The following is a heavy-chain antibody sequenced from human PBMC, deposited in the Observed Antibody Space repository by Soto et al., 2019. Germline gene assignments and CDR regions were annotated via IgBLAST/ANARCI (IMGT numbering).Heavy chain of an antibody. Sequence: SETLSLTCAVSGGSISSGGYSWSWNRQPPGKGLEWIGYIYYSGSSSYNPSLKSRLTISIDTSKNQFSLKLTSVTAADMAVYYCARDGDYFGSGSPPLLSKWGQGTLVTVSS. CDR2: IYYSGSS. D-gene: IGHD3-10*01. CDR1: GGSISSGGYS. CDR3: ARDGDYFGSGSPPLLSK. J-gene: IGHJ4*02. V-gene: IGHV4-30-2*05.